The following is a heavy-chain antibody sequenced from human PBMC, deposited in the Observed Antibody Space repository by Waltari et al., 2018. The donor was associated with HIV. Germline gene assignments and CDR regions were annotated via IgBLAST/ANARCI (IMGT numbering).Heavy chain of an antibody. V-gene: IGHV3-30-3*01. Sequence: QVQLVESGGGVVQPGKSLRLSCAASRCTFSSDALHWVRQAPGKGLEWVAVISYDGSNKDSAYSVKGRFTISRDNSKNTLYLQMNSLRAEDTAMYYCARDTHYGMDVWGQGTTVTVSS. CDR1: RCTFSSDA. CDR3: ARDTHYGMDV. CDR2: ISYDGSNK. J-gene: IGHJ6*02.